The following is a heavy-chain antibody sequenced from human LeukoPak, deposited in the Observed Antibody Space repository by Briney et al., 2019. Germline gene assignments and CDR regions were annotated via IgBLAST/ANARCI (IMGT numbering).Heavy chain of an antibody. V-gene: IGHV4-39*01. Sequence: PSETLSFTCTVSGGSISSSSYYWGWIRQPPGKGLEWIGSIYYSGSTYYNPSLKSRVTISVDTSKNQFSLKLSSVTAADTAVYYCARLDSGYDYYFDYWGQGTLVTVSS. D-gene: IGHD5-12*01. J-gene: IGHJ4*02. CDR3: ARLDSGYDYYFDY. CDR2: IYYSGST. CDR1: GGSISSSSYY.